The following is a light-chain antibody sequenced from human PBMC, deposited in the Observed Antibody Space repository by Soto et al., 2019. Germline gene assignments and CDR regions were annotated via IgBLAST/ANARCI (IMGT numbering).Light chain of an antibody. V-gene: IGKV3-20*01. Sequence: EIVLTQSPGTLSLSPGERATLSCRASQSASSSYLAWYQQKPGQPPRLLIYGASSRATGIPDRFSGSGSGTDFTLIISRLEPEDVAVYYCQQYSSSPWTFGQGTKVEIK. CDR1: QSASSSY. J-gene: IGKJ1*01. CDR2: GAS. CDR3: QQYSSSPWT.